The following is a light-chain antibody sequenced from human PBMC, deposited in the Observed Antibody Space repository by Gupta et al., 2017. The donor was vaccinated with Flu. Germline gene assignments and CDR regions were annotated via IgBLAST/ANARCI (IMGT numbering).Light chain of an antibody. V-gene: IGKV3-20*01. CDR1: QSVSSSY. CDR3: QQYGSSPL. CDR2: GAS. Sequence: DIVLTQSPGTLSLSPGERATLSCRASQSVSSSYLAWYQQKPGQAPRLLIYGASSRATGIPDRVSGSGSGTDFTLTSSRLEPEDFAVYYCQQYGSSPLFGQGTKLEIK. J-gene: IGKJ2*01.